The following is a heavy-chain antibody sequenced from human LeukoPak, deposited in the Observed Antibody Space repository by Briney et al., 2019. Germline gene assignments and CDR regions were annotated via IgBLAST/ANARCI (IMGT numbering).Heavy chain of an antibody. CDR1: GGSISSHY. J-gene: IGHJ4*02. D-gene: IGHD5-24*01. Sequence: SETLSPTCTVSGGSISSHYWSCIRQPPGKGLEWIGYIHYSGITNYIPSLKSRVTMSVDTSKNQFSLKLSSVTAADTAVYYCARDFRTQLDGYSPPYHFDYWGQGALVTVSS. CDR2: IHYSGIT. V-gene: IGHV4-59*11. CDR3: ARDFRTQLDGYSPPYHFDY.